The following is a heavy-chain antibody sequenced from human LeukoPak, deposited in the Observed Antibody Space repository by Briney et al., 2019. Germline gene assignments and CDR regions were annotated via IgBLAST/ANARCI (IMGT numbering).Heavy chain of an antibody. Sequence: GGSLRLSCAASGFTVSSNYMNWVRQAPGKGLEWVSSISSSSSYIYYADSVKGRFTISRDNAKNSLYLQMNSLRAEDTAVYYCARMSSGCPFDYWGQGTLVTVSS. J-gene: IGHJ4*02. V-gene: IGHV3-21*01. CDR2: ISSSSSYI. CDR3: ARMSSGCPFDY. CDR1: GFTVSSNY. D-gene: IGHD6-19*01.